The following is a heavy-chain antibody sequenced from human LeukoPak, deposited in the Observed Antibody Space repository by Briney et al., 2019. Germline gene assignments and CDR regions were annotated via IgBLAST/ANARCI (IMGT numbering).Heavy chain of an antibody. CDR2: IYYSGST. J-gene: IGHJ4*02. V-gene: IGHV4-31*03. CDR1: GGSISSGGYY. CDR3: ASSYGEGPLDY. D-gene: IGHD4-17*01. Sequence: SQSLCVTSTVSGGSISSGGYYWSWIRQHPGKGLEWIGYIYYSGSTYYNPSLKSRVTISVDTSKNQFSLKLSSVTAADTAVYFCASSYGEGPLDYWGQGTLVTVSS.